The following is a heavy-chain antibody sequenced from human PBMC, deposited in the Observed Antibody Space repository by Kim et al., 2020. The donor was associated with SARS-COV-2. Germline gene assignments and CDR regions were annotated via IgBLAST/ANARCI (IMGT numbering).Heavy chain of an antibody. Sequence: SETLSLTCTVSGGSISSYYWSWIRQPPGKGLEWIGYIYYSGSTNYNPSLKSRVTISVDTSKNQFSLKLSSVTAADTAVYYCARMSGPAAMSGVVDYSGQGTLVTGSS. J-gene: IGHJ4*02. CDR3: ARMSGPAAMSGVVDY. CDR1: GGSISSYY. V-gene: IGHV4-59*01. D-gene: IGHD2-2*01. CDR2: IYYSGST.